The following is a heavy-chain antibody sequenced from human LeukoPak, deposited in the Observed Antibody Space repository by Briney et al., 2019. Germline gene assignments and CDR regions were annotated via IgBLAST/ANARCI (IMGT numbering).Heavy chain of an antibody. CDR1: GFSFGSYS. V-gene: IGHV3-21*01. CDR3: ATTRAPSNGRVLYYMDV. D-gene: IGHD3-3*01. Sequence: PGGSLRLSCAASGFSFGSYSMNWVRQAPGKGLEWVSSIMSSSRNIYYADSVKGRFTISRDNAKNSLYLQLSSLRAEDTAVYYCATTRAPSNGRVLYYMDVWGKGTTVTVSS. J-gene: IGHJ6*03. CDR2: IMSSSRNI.